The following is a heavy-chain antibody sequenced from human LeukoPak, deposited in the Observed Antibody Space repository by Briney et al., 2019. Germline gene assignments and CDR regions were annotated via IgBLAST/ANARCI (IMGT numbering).Heavy chain of an antibody. Sequence: PSETLSLTCAVSGGSISSSNWWSWVRRPPGKGLEWIGEIYHSGSTNYNPSLKSRVTISVDKSKNQFSLKLSSVTAADTAVYYCAKREAVANWYSDLWGRGTLVTVSS. V-gene: IGHV4-4*02. CDR2: IYHSGST. J-gene: IGHJ2*01. D-gene: IGHD6-19*01. CDR3: AKREAVANWYSDL. CDR1: GGSISSSNW.